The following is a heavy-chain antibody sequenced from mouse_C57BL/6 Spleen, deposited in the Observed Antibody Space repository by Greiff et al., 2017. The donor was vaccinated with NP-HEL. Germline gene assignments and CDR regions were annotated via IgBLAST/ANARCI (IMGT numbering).Heavy chain of an antibody. D-gene: IGHD1-1*01. CDR2: IYPGGGGT. Sequence: QVQLQQSGAELVKPGAPVKISCKASGYAFSSYWMNWVKQRPGKGLEWIGQIYPGGGGTNYNGKFKGKATLTADKSSSTAYMQLSSLTSDDSAVYFCARGGLTTVLDYWGQGTTLTVSS. V-gene: IGHV1-80*01. CDR1: GYAFSSYW. CDR3: ARGGLTTVLDY. J-gene: IGHJ2*01.